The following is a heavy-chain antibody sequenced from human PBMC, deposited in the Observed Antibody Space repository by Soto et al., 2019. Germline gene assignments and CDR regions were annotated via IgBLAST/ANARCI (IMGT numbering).Heavy chain of an antibody. D-gene: IGHD3-10*01. CDR3: AARPYYYYGLDG. CDR2: SNHSGST. Sequence: SETLSLTCAVYGGSFSGYYWSWIRQPPGKGLEWIGESNHSGSTNYNPSLKSRVTISVDRAKNQCSLKMTSVTAADTGLYYCAARPYYYYGLDGWGQGNRVTVPS. J-gene: IGHJ6*02. CDR1: GGSFSGYY. V-gene: IGHV4-34*03.